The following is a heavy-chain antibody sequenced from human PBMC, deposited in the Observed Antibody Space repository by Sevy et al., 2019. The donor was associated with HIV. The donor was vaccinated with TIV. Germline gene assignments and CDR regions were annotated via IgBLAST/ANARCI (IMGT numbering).Heavy chain of an antibody. Sequence: GGSLRLSCAASGFTFSDYGMNWVRQAPGKGLEWVAVISHDGSKKFYRDSVKGRFTISRDNSKNTLYLEMNSLRVEDTAVYYCAKDLTQIWPQDDYNGMDVWGQGTTVTVSS. CDR2: ISHDGSKK. V-gene: IGHV3-30*18. D-gene: IGHD5-18*01. CDR3: AKDLTQIWPQDDYNGMDV. J-gene: IGHJ6*02. CDR1: GFTFSDYG.